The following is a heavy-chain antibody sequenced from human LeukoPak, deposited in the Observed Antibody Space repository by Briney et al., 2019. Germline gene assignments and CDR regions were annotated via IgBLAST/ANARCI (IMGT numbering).Heavy chain of an antibody. CDR3: EKVPPGYDSSGPIDY. V-gene: IGHV3-23*01. CDR2: ISGSGPTT. D-gene: IGHD3-22*01. J-gene: IGHJ4*02. Sequence: PGGSLKLSCTASGVTFSNHAISRVRQAPGKGLEWVSVISGSGPTTFYADSVKGRFTISRDNSKNTLYLQMNGLRPEDTALYYCEKVPPGYDSSGPIDYRGQGTLVTVSS. CDR1: GVTFSNHA.